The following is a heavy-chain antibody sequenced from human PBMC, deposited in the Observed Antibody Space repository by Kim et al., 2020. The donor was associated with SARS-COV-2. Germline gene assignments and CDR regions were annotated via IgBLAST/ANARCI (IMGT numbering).Heavy chain of an antibody. J-gene: IGHJ6*02. D-gene: IGHD3-16*02. CDR3: ARLCLCVWGSYHYGMDV. V-gene: IGHV4-59*08. Sequence: LKSRVTISLATSKNQFSLKLSSVTAAATAVYYCARLCLCVWGSYHYGMDVWGQGTTVTVSS.